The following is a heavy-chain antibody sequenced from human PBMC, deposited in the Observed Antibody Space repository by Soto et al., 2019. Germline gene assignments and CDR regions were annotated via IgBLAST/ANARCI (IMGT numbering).Heavy chain of an antibody. V-gene: IGHV1-69*13. D-gene: IGHD5-12*01. Sequence: SVKVSFKASGGTFSSYAISWVRQAPGQGLEWMGGIIPIFGTANYAQKFQGRVTITADESTSTAYMELSSLRSEDTAVYYCARVRDGYNMDFDYWGQGTLVTVSS. CDR2: IIPIFGTA. J-gene: IGHJ4*02. CDR1: GGTFSSYA. CDR3: ARVRDGYNMDFDY.